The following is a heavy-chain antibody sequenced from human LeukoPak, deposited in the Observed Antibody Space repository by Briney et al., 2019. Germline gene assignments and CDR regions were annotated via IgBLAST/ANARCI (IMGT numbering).Heavy chain of an antibody. J-gene: IGHJ4*02. CDR1: GGSISSYY. Sequence: SETLSLTCTVSGGSISSYYWSWIRQPAGRGLEWIGRIYTSGSTNYNPSLKSRVTMSVDTSKNQFSLKLSSVTAADTVVYYCARNIVARPTPLGWGQGTLVTVSS. D-gene: IGHD2/OR15-2a*01. V-gene: IGHV4-4*07. CDR2: IYTSGST. CDR3: ARNIVARPTPLG.